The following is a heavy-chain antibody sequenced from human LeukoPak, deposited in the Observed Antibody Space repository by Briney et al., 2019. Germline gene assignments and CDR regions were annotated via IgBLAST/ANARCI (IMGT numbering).Heavy chain of an antibody. Sequence: GESLKISCKDSGNSFTNYWISWVRQMPGKGLEWMGRIDSSDSYTNYSPSFQGHVTISVDKSISTAYLQWSSLKASDTAMYYCARRYDSGSTIDQWGQGTLVTVSS. J-gene: IGHJ4*02. D-gene: IGHD3-10*01. CDR3: ARRYDSGSTIDQ. CDR1: GNSFTNYW. V-gene: IGHV5-10-1*01. CDR2: IDSSDSYT.